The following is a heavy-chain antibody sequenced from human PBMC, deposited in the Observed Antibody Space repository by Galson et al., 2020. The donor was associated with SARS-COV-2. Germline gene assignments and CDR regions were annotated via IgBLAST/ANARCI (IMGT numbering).Heavy chain of an antibody. Sequence: GESLKISCKGSGYSFTSYWIGWVRQMPGKGLEWTGIIYPVDSDTRYSPSFQGQATISADKSISTAYLQWSSLKASDTAMCYCARLPGAADAFDIWGQGTMVTVAS. V-gene: IGHV5-51*01. CDR2: IYPVDSDT. J-gene: IGHJ3*02. CDR1: GYSFTSYW. D-gene: IGHD1-26*01. CDR3: ARLPGAADAFDI.